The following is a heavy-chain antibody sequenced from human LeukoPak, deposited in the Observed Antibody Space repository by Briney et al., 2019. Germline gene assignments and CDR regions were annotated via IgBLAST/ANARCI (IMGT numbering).Heavy chain of an antibody. D-gene: IGHD4-23*01. J-gene: IGHJ5*02. CDR2: INPNNAGT. V-gene: IGHV1-2*02. CDR3: ARDNSVEDTAWWFDP. CDR1: GYSFSIYA. Sequence: ASVKVSCKASGYSFSIYALNWVRQAPGQGLEWMGWINPNNAGTNYAQKFQGRVTMTRDTSISTAYMELSRLRSDDTAVYYCARDNSVEDTAWWFDPWGQGTLVTVSS.